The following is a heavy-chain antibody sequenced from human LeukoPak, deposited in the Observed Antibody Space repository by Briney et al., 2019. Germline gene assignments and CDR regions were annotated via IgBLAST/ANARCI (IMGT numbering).Heavy chain of an antibody. CDR1: GGSISGSNYF. V-gene: IGHV4-39*01. D-gene: IGHD6-25*01. Sequence: SETLSLTCSVSGGSISGSNYFWAWVRQSPGKGLEWIGSISYSGNTYYNPSLRNRVVISVDTSKNQFSLNLSSVTVADTAMYYCTIPPPRRSGNWYPLDYWGQGTLVTVSS. CDR2: ISYSGNT. CDR3: TIPPPRRSGNWYPLDY. J-gene: IGHJ4*02.